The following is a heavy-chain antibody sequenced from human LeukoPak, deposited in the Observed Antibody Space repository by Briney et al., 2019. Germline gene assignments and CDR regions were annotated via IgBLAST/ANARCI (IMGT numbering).Heavy chain of an antibody. CDR2: ISTTGSSI. V-gene: IGHV3-48*03. CDR1: GFTFSSYE. Sequence: PGGSLRLPCAASGFTFSSYEMNWVRQAPGKGLEWVSYISTTGSSIYYADSVKGRFTISRDNSKNTLYLQMNSLRAEDTAVYYCARVRAVIAVAGTSDYWGQGTLVTVSS. CDR3: ARVRAVIAVAGTSDY. D-gene: IGHD6-19*01. J-gene: IGHJ4*02.